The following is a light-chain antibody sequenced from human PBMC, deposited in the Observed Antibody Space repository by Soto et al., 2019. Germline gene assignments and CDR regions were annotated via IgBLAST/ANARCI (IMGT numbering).Light chain of an antibody. V-gene: IGKV3D-15*01. CDR3: QQYNKWPLT. J-gene: IGKJ4*01. CDR1: QSVIGRQ. Sequence: EIVLTQSPGTLSLSPGERATLSCRASQSVIGRQLAWYQHKPGQAPRLLMFGVSNRATGIPDRFTGSGSGTDFTLTISSLQSEDVAVYYCQQYNKWPLTFGGGTKVDIK. CDR2: GVS.